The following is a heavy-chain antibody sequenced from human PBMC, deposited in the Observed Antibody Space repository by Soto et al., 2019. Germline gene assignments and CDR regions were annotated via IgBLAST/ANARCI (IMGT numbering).Heavy chain of an antibody. J-gene: IGHJ4*02. D-gene: IGHD3-22*01. Sequence: GGSLRLSCAASGFTFSGSAMHWVRQASGKGLEWVGRIRSKANSYATAYAVSVKGRFTISRDDSKNTAYLQMNSLKTEDTAVYYCTRPYYYDSSGYYPDYWGQGTLVTVSS. CDR2: IRSKANSYAT. CDR1: GFTFSGSA. V-gene: IGHV3-73*01. CDR3: TRPYYYDSSGYYPDY.